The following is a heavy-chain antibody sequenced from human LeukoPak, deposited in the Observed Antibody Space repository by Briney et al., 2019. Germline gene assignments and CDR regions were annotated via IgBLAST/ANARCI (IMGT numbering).Heavy chain of an antibody. D-gene: IGHD3-10*01. J-gene: IGHJ5*02. V-gene: IGHV3-21*01. CDR3: ARDYYGSGTSSVNWFDP. CDR1: GFTFRSFG. Sequence: GGSLRLSCAASGFTFRSFGMNWVRQAPGKGLEWVSSISGSRNYIYYADSVKGRFTISRDNAKNSLYLQMNSLRAEDTAVYYCARDYYGSGTSSVNWFDPWGQGTLVTVSS. CDR2: ISGSRNYI.